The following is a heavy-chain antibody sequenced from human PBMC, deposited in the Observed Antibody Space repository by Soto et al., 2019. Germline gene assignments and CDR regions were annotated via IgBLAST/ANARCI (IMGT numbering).Heavy chain of an antibody. CDR3: AKDLGSAGTMYSSSWYDYYYYGMDV. V-gene: IGHV3-9*01. Sequence: GGSLRLSCAASGFTFEDYAIHWGRQAPGKGLEWVSGISWNSGSIGYADSVKGRFTISRDNAKNSLYLQMNSLRAEDTALYYCAKDLGSAGTMYSSSWYDYYYYGMDVWGQGTTVTVSS. D-gene: IGHD6-13*01. J-gene: IGHJ6*02. CDR1: GFTFEDYA. CDR2: ISWNSGSI.